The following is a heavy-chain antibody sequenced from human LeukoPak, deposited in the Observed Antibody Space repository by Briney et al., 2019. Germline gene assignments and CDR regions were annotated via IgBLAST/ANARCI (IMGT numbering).Heavy chain of an antibody. CDR3: ARGSSAGTEYYYYYYMDV. CDR1: GYTFTGYY. V-gene: IGHV1-2*02. CDR2: INPNSGGT. Sequence: ASVKVSCKASGYTFTGYYMHWVRQAPGQGLEWMGWINPNSGGTNYAQKFQGRVTMTRDTSISTAYMELSRLRSDDTAVYYCARGSSAGTEYYYYYYMDVWGKGTTVTVSS. D-gene: IGHD6-13*01. J-gene: IGHJ6*03.